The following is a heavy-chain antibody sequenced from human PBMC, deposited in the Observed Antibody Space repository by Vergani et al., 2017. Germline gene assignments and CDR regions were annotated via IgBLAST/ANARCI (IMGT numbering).Heavy chain of an antibody. V-gene: IGHV3-23*04. CDR2: ISGSGGST. CDR1: GFTFSSYA. D-gene: IGHD2-2*01. J-gene: IGHJ4*02. CDR3: AKDDPLSDVVVPDF. Sequence: EVQMVESGGGLVKPGGSLRLSCAASGFTFSSYAMSWVRQAPGNGLEWVSAISGSGGSTSYADSVKGRFTISRDNSKNTLYLQMNSLRAEDTAVYYCAKDDPLSDVVVPDFWGQGTLVTVSS.